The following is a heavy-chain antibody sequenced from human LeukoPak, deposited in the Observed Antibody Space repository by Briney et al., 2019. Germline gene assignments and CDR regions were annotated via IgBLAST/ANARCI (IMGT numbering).Heavy chain of an antibody. J-gene: IGHJ4*02. V-gene: IGHV3-23*01. CDR1: GFTFSSYA. CDR3: AKEFVPGRGSYYLFDY. CDR2: ISGSGGST. D-gene: IGHD1-26*01. Sequence: PGRSLRLSCAASGFTFSSYAMSWVRQAPGKGLEWVSAISGSGGSTYYADSVKGRFTISRDNSKNTLYLQMNSLRAEDTAVYYCAKEFVPGRGSYYLFDYWGQGTLVTVSS.